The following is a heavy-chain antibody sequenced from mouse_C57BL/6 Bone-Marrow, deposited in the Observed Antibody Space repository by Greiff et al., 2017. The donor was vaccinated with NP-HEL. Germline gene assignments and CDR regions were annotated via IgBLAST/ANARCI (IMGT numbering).Heavy chain of an antibody. V-gene: IGHV1-62-3*01. CDR2: IDPNSGGT. Sequence: QVQLQQPGAELVKPGASVKLSCKASGYTFTSYWMHWVKQRPGRGLEWIGRIDPNSGGTKYNEKFKGKATLTVEKSSSTVYLELSRLTSDDSAVYYCAIYDYDDGGYFDYWGQGTTLTVSS. CDR1: GYTFTSYW. D-gene: IGHD2-4*01. CDR3: AIYDYDDGGYFDY. J-gene: IGHJ2*01.